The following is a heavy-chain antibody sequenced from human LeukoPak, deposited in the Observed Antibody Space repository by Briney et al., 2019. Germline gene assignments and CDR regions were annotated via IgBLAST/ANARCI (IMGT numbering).Heavy chain of an antibody. CDR2: MNPNSGNT. CDR3: ARGRSPRITMVRGVIRRYYFDY. V-gene: IGHV1-8*02. Sequence: ASVKVSCKASGYTFTSYGISWVRQAPGQGLEWMGWMNPNSGNTGYAQRFQGRVTMTRNTSISTAYMELSSLRSEDTAVYYCARGRSPRITMVRGVIRRYYFDYWGQGTLVTVSS. J-gene: IGHJ4*02. CDR1: GYTFTSYG. D-gene: IGHD3-10*01.